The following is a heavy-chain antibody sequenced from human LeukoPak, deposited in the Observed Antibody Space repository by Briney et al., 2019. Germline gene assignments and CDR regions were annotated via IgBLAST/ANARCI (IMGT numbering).Heavy chain of an antibody. D-gene: IGHD1-1*01. CDR2: ISSYNGNT. CDR1: GYTFTSYG. J-gene: IGHJ5*02. CDR3: AGAMVQLDRPWSHWFDP. Sequence: ASVKVSCKASGYTFTSYGISWVRQAPGQGLEWMGWISSYNGNTNYAQKLQGRHTMNTDTPTSSAYMELRSLRSDDTGVYYCAGAMVQLDRPWSHWFDPWGQGTLVTVSS. V-gene: IGHV1-18*01.